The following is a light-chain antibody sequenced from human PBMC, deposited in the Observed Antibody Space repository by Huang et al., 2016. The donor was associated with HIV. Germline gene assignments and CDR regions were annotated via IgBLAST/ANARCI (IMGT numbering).Light chain of an antibody. CDR2: ATS. J-gene: IGKJ1*01. CDR3: QQYHSLPWT. CDR1: QGIGTS. Sequence: DIQMTQSPSSLSASVGDRVTITCRASQGIGTSLAWYQQKPEKAPRLLLYATSTLESGVPARCSGSGSGTHYTLTSNTLQPEDIASYYCQQYHSLPWTFGQGTKVEIK. V-gene: IGKV1-NL1*01.